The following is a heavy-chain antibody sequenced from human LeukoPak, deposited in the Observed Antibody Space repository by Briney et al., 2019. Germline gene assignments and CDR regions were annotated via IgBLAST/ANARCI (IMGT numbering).Heavy chain of an antibody. Sequence: GGSLRLSCAASGFTFSNYNMNWVRQAPGKGLEWVSAISSSSSYIYYADSVKGRFTISRDNAKNSLYLQMNSLRAEDTAVYYCARDMTRVSEFDYWGQGTLVTVSS. V-gene: IGHV3-21*01. CDR2: ISSSSSYI. D-gene: IGHD4-11*01. J-gene: IGHJ4*02. CDR3: ARDMTRVSEFDY. CDR1: GFTFSNYN.